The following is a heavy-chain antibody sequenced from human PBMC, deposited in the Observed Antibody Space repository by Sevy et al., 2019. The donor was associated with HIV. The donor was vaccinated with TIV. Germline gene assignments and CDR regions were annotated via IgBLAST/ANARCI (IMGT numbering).Heavy chain of an antibody. CDR2: IFYTGST. D-gene: IGHD6-13*01. CDR3: ARDHGFSRWYGWFDP. V-gene: IGHV4-59*01. J-gene: IGHJ5*02. CDR1: GGSISGYY. Sequence: SETLSLTCTVSGGSISGYYWSWIRQPPGKGLEWIGYIFYTGSTNYNLSFKRRVTISVDTSKNQFSLNLTSVTAADTAVYYCARDHGFSRWYGWFDPWGQGTLVTVSS.